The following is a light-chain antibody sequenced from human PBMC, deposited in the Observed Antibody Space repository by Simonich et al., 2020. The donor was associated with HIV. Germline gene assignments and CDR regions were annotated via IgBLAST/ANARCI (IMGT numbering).Light chain of an antibody. CDR3: QHLNSFLPLT. V-gene: IGKV1-9*01. Sequence: DIQLTQSPSFLSASVGDSVTITCRASQGIASYLAWYQPKPGKAPKLLIYRASTLQSGVPSRFSGSGSGTEFTLTISSLQPEDFATYYCQHLNSFLPLTFGGGTKVEIK. J-gene: IGKJ4*01. CDR1: QGIASY. CDR2: RAS.